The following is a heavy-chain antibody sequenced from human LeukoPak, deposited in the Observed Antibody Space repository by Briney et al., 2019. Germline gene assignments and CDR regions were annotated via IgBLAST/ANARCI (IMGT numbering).Heavy chain of an antibody. CDR1: GFTFSNYG. Sequence: PGGSLRLSCAASGFTFSNYGMHWVRQAPGKGLEWVAVIWYDGSNKYYGDSVKGRFTISRDNSNNTLYLQMNSLRAEDTAVYYCAKDSVLRGYSYGIDFWGQGTLVTASS. CDR2: IWYDGSNK. CDR3: AKDSVLRGYSYGIDF. J-gene: IGHJ4*02. D-gene: IGHD5-18*01. V-gene: IGHV3-33*06.